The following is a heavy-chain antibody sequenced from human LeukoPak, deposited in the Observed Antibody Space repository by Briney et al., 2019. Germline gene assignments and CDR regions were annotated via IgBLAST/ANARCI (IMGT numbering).Heavy chain of an antibody. CDR1: GFTFSSYS. V-gene: IGHV3-21*01. D-gene: IGHD3-10*01. CDR2: ISSSSSYI. J-gene: IGHJ4*02. Sequence: SGGSLRLSCAASGFTFSSYSMNWVRQAPGKGLEWVSSISSSSSYIYYADSVKGRFTISRDNAKNSLYLQMNSLRAEDTAVYYCARDQITMVRGGALDYWGQGTLVTVSS. CDR3: ARDQITMVRGGALDY.